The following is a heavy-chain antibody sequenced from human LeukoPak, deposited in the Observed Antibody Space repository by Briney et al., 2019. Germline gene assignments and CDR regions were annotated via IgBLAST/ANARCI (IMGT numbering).Heavy chain of an antibody. J-gene: IGHJ4*02. D-gene: IGHD4-17*01. V-gene: IGHV3-30*02. Sequence: QAGGSLRLSCAASGFTFSIYNLHWVRQAPGRRLEWVAFIRSDGSNEYCADSVKGRFTISRDNSKHTLYLQMNILRAEDTAVYYCARTTVTVDGFDYWGQGTLVTVSS. CDR3: ARTTVTVDGFDY. CDR2: IRSDGSNE. CDR1: GFTFSIYN.